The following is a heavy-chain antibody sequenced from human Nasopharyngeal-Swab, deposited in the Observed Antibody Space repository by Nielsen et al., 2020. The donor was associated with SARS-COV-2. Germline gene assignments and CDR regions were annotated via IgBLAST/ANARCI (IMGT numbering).Heavy chain of an antibody. V-gene: IGHV3-15*01. CDR1: GFTFSNAW. D-gene: IGHD6-19*01. CDR2: IKSKTGGGTT. CDR3: TTDPQQWLVEYYYYMDV. Sequence: LSLTCAASGFTFSNAWMSWVRQAPGKGLEWVGRIKSKTGGGTTDYAAPVKGRFTISRDDSKNTLYLQMNSLKTEDTAVYYCTTDPQQWLVEYYYYMDVWGKGTTVTVSS. J-gene: IGHJ6*03.